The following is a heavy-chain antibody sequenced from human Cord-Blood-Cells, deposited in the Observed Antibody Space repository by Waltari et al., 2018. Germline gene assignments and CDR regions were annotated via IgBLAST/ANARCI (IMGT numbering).Heavy chain of an antibody. CDR3: ARAPPYYYGSGRYYFDY. CDR2: IKPNSGGT. V-gene: IGHV1-2*02. D-gene: IGHD3-10*01. CDR1: GYTFTGYY. J-gene: IGHJ4*02. Sequence: QVQLVQSGAEVKKPGASVKVSCKASGYTFTGYYMHWVRQAPGQGLEWMGWIKPNSGGTNYAQKFQGRVTMTRDTSISTAYMELSRLRSDDTAVYYCARAPPYYYGSGRYYFDYWGQGTLVTVSS.